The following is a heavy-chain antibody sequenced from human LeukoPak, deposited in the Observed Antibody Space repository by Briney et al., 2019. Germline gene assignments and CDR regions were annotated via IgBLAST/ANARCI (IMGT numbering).Heavy chain of an antibody. CDR3: ARRSWYYYDSSGYYY. Sequence: PSETLSLTCSVSEDSISRTRDYWGWIRQPPGKGLEWIGSIYYSGTTHYNPSLQSRVTISIDTSKNQFYLKLTSVTAADTAVYYCARRSWYYYDSSGYYYWGQGTLVTVSS. J-gene: IGHJ4*02. D-gene: IGHD3-22*01. CDR1: EDSISRTRDY. V-gene: IGHV4-39*07. CDR2: IYYSGTT.